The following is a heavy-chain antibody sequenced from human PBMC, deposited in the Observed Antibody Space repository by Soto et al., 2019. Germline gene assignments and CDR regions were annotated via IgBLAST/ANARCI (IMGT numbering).Heavy chain of an antibody. CDR2: IYHSGST. Sequence: SETLSLTCAVSGGSISSSNWWSWVRQPPGKGLEWIGEIYHSGSTKYNPSLKSRVTISVDESKNQFSLKLSSATAADMAVYYCAKEPVAGTWFDYWGQGTLVTVSS. J-gene: IGHJ4*02. V-gene: IGHV4-4*02. D-gene: IGHD6-19*01. CDR1: GGSISSSNW. CDR3: AKEPVAGTWFDY.